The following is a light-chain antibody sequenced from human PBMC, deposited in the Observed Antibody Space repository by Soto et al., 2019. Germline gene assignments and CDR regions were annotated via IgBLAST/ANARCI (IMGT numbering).Light chain of an antibody. CDR2: GAS. J-gene: IGKJ4*01. Sequence: ENVLTQFPGTLSLSPGDRATLSCRASQSLSSDSLAWYQQKPGQAPRLLIYGASSRANGIPDRFSGSGSGTDFTLTISSLQSEDFAVYYCQQYKNWPPLTFGGGTKVEIK. CDR1: QSLSSDS. V-gene: IGKV3-20*01. CDR3: QQYKNWPPLT.